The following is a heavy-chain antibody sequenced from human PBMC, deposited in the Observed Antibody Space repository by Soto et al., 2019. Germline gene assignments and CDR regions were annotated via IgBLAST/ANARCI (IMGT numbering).Heavy chain of an antibody. V-gene: IGHV4-59*11. J-gene: IGHJ4*02. Sequence: SETLSLTCTVSGGSISGHYWIWIRQPPGEGMEWIGYIFYSGSTTYNNNPSLKSRVSIPVDTSKNQFYLRLSSVTAADTAVYYCARVGSSGWSPDYWGQGSLVTVSS. CDR3: ARVGSSGWSPDY. CDR1: GGSISGHY. CDR2: IFYSGSTTY. D-gene: IGHD6-19*01.